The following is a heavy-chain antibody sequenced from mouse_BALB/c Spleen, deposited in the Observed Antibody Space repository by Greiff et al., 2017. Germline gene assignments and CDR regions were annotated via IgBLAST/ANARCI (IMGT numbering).Heavy chain of an antibody. Sequence: EVKLLESGPGLVKPSQSLSLTCTVTGYSITSDYAWNWIRQFPGNKLEWMGYISYSGSTSYNPSLKSRISITRDTSKNQFFLQLNSVTTEDTATYYCASNWDGFAYWGQGTLVTVSA. J-gene: IGHJ3*01. CDR2: ISYSGST. CDR3: ASNWDGFAY. D-gene: IGHD4-1*01. V-gene: IGHV3-2*02. CDR1: GYSITSDYA.